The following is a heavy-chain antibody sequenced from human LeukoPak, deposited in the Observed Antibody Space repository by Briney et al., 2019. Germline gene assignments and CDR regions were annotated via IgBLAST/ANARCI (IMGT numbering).Heavy chain of an antibody. D-gene: IGHD2-15*01. V-gene: IGHV4-34*01. J-gene: IGHJ3*02. CDR3: ARPVYCSVTTCTGPLHI. CDR1: GASLNNYN. CDR2: IDHVGRT. Sequence: SETLTLTCAVYGASLNNYNWAWIRQSPVMGLEWIGEIDHVGRTRYNPSLKSRLTISIDTSKNQFSLTLSSVTAADTALYFCARPVYCSVTTCTGPLHIWGQGTMVTVS.